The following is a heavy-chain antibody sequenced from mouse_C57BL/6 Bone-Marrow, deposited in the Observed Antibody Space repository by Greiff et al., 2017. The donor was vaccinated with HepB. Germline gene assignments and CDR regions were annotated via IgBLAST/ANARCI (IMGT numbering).Heavy chain of an antibody. Sequence: EVMLVESGGGLVQSGRSLRLSCATSGFTFSDFYMEWVRQAPGKGLEWIAASRNKANDYTTEYSASVKGRFIVSRDTSQSILYLQMNALRAEDTAIYYCARDADYYGYWYFDVWGTGTTVTVSS. V-gene: IGHV7-1*01. D-gene: IGHD1-1*01. CDR2: SRNKANDYTT. J-gene: IGHJ1*03. CDR3: ARDADYYGYWYFDV. CDR1: GFTFSDFY.